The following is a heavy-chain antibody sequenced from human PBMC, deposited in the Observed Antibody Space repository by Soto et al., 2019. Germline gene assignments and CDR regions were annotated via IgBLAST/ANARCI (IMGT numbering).Heavy chain of an antibody. CDR3: ARSSQYCSGGSCSDAFDI. CDR1: GGTFSSYT. J-gene: IGHJ3*02. Sequence: GASVKVSCKASGGTFSSYTISWVRQAPGQGLEWMGRIIPILGIANYAQKFQGRVTITADKSTSTAYMELSSLRSEDTAVYYCARSSQYCSGGSCSDAFDIWGQGTMVTVSS. V-gene: IGHV1-69*02. CDR2: IIPILGIA. D-gene: IGHD2-15*01.